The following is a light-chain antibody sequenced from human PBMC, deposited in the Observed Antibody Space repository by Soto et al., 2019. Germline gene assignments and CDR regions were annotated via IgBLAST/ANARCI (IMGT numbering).Light chain of an antibody. J-gene: IGKJ1*01. CDR2: SAF. CDR3: QQYGSSLWT. V-gene: IGKV3-20*01. CDR1: QSVSTN. Sequence: ERVMTQSPATLSVSPGERATLSCRASQSVSTNLAWYQQIPGQAPRLLIYSAFIRATGIPARFSGSGSGTDFTLTISRLEPEDFAVYYCQQYGSSLWTFGQGTKVDIK.